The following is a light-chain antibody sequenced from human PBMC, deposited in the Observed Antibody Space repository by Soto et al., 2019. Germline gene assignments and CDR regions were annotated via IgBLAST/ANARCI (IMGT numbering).Light chain of an antibody. CDR3: QQSYSLPRT. CDR2: AAS. V-gene: IGKV1-39*01. J-gene: IGKJ1*01. Sequence: DIPMTQSPSSLSPSVGDRVTISCRASQSIASSLHWYQQKSGKAPKLLISAASTLQSGVPSRFSGSGSGTDFTLTISSLQPEDFATYYCQQSYSLPRTCGQGTKVEIK. CDR1: QSIASS.